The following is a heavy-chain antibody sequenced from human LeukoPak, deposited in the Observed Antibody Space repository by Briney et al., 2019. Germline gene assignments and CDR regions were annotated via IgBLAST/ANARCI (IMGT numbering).Heavy chain of an antibody. CDR3: ARGNSGVAVARFDY. J-gene: IGHJ4*02. Sequence: SQTLSLTCAISGDSVSNNNAAWNWIRQSPSRGLEWLGRTYYRSKWYTDSAVSVNSRITINPDTSKNQFSLQLTSATPEDSAVYYCARGNSGVAVARFDYWGQGTLVTVSS. CDR1: GDSVSNNNAA. V-gene: IGHV6-1*01. CDR2: TYYRSKWYT. D-gene: IGHD6-19*01.